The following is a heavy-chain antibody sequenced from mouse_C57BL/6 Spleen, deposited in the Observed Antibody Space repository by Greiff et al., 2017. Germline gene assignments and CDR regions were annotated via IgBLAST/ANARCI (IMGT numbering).Heavy chain of an antibody. J-gene: IGHJ2*01. CDR2: INYDGSST. V-gene: IGHV5-16*01. Sequence: EVQLVESEGGLVQPGSSMKLSCTASGFTFSDYYMAWVRQVPEKGLEWVANINYDGSSTYYLDSLKSRFIFSRDNAKNILYLQMSSLKSEDTATYYFAREGTGNYFDYWGQGTTLTVSS. CDR1: GFTFSDYY. CDR3: AREGTGNYFDY. D-gene: IGHD4-1*01.